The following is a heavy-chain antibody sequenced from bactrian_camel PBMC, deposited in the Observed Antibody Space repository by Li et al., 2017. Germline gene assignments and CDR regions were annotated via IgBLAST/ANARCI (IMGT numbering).Heavy chain of an antibody. CDR2: TDIDGIT. V-gene: IGHV3S53*01. CDR3: ATWARSKCTVAEGLALNPY. CDR1: GYFGSIYC. D-gene: IGHD6*01. J-gene: IGHJ4*01. Sequence: QLVESGGGSVQAGGSLRLSCAASGYFGSIYCMGWFRQAPGKEREGVAATDIDGITEYTDSVKGRFTLSRDNAKNTLYLQMQSLKVDDTATYYCATWARSKCTVAEGLALNPYWGQGTQVTVS.